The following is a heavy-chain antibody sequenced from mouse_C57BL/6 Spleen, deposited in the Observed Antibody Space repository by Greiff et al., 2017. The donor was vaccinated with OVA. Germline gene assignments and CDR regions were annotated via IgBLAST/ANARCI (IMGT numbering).Heavy chain of an antibody. CDR2: IYPGSGNT. CDR1: GYTFTDYY. Sequence: QVQLQQSGAELVRPGASVKLSCKASGYTFTDYYINWVKQRPGQGLEWIARIYPGSGNTYYNEKFKGKATLTAEKSSSTAYMQLSSLTSEDSAVYFCARVNSTPNWDYFDYWGQGTTLTVSS. CDR3: ARVNSTPNWDYFDY. D-gene: IGHD4-1*01. V-gene: IGHV1-76*01. J-gene: IGHJ2*01.